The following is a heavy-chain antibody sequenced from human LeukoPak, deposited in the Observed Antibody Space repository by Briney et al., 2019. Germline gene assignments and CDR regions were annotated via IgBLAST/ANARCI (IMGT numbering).Heavy chain of an antibody. CDR1: GVSISSDY. CDR2: MYYRGSS. J-gene: IGHJ5*02. D-gene: IGHD5-18*01. CDR3: ARDVDTAMVTGNWFDP. Sequence: PSETLSLTCSVSGVSISSDYWSWIRQPPGKGLEWIGYMYYRGSSNYNPSLKSRVSISLGTSKNQFSLKLSSVTAADTAVYYCARDVDTAMVTGNWFDPWGQGTLVTVSS. V-gene: IGHV4-59*08.